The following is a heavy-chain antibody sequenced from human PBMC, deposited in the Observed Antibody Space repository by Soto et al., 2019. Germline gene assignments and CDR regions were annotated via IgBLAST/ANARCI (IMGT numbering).Heavy chain of an antibody. CDR3: ARDRLRYNWNDFPYYYYGMDV. CDR2: INSDGSST. D-gene: IGHD1-1*01. J-gene: IGHJ6*02. Sequence: GGSLRLSCAASGFTFSSYWMHWVRQAPGKGLVWVSRINSDGSSTSYADSVKGRFTISRDNAKNTLYLQMNSLRAEDTAVYYCARDRLRYNWNDFPYYYYGMDVWGQGTTVTVSS. CDR1: GFTFSSYW. V-gene: IGHV3-74*01.